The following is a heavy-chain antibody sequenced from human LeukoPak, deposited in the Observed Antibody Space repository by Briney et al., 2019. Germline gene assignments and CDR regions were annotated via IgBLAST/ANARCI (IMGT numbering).Heavy chain of an antibody. CDR1: GYTFTTYG. Sequence: ASVKVSCKASGYTFTTYGISWVRQAPGQGLEWMGWINPNSGGTNYAQKFQGRVTMTRDTSISTAYMELSRLRSDDTAVYYCARSILGYCSGGSCYKHTNWFDPWGQGTLVTVSS. V-gene: IGHV1-2*02. CDR2: INPNSGGT. J-gene: IGHJ5*02. CDR3: ARSILGYCSGGSCYKHTNWFDP. D-gene: IGHD2-15*01.